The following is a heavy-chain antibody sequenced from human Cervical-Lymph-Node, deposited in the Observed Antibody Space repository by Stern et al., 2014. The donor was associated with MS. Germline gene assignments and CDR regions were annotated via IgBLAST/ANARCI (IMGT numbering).Heavy chain of an antibody. J-gene: IGHJ4*02. CDR2: IYACDSDT. V-gene: IGHV5-51*01. CDR3: ARQMATAIQGLDY. D-gene: IGHD5-24*01. CDR1: GYSFTSYW. Sequence: VQLVQSGAEVKKPGESLKISCKGSGYSFTSYWIGWVRQMPGKGLEWMGIIYACDSDTSYSPSFQGQVTISADKSISTAYLQWSSLKASDTAMYYCARQMATAIQGLDYWGQGTLVTVSS.